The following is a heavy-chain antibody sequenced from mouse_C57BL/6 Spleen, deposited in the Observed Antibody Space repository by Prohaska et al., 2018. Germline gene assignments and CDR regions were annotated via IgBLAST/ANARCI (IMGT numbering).Heavy chain of an antibody. D-gene: IGHD1-1*01. Sequence: EVKLVESGGGLVQPGGSLSLSCAASGFTFTDYYISWVRQPPGRPLEWLGFIRNKANGYTTEYSASVKGRFTISRDNSQSILYLQMNALRAEDSATYYCARLITTEDYAMDYWGKGTEVTVSS. CDR2: IRNKANGYTT. V-gene: IGHV7-3*01. J-gene: IGHJ4*01. CDR3: ARLITTEDYAMDY. CDR1: GFTFTDYY.